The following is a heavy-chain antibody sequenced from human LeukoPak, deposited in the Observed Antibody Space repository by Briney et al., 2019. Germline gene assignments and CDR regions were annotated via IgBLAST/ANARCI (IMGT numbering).Heavy chain of an antibody. D-gene: IGHD2-21*02. CDR1: GGSISSGDYY. CDR2: IYYSGST. V-gene: IGHV4-30-4*01. J-gene: IGHJ4*02. CDR3: ARAKVVTATTNYFDY. Sequence: SETLSLTCTVSGGSISSGDYYWSWIRQPPGKGLEWIGYIYYSGSTYYNPSLKSRVTISVDTSENQFSLKLSSVTAADTAVYYCARAKVVTATTNYFDYWGQGTLVTVSS.